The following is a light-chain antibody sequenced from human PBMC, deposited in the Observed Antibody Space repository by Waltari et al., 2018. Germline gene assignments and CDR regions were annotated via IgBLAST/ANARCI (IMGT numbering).Light chain of an antibody. Sequence: SYVLTQPPSVSVAPGKTARITCGGNNIDTKSVHWSQQKPGQAPILVISYDSDRPSGIPERFSGSNSGNTATLTISRVEAADEADYYCQVWDANNDPGVFGTGTEVTVL. J-gene: IGLJ1*01. CDR1: NIDTKS. V-gene: IGLV3-21*04. CDR2: YDS. CDR3: QVWDANNDPGV.